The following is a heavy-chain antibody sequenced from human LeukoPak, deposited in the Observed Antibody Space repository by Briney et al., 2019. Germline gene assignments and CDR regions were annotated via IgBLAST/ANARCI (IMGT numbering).Heavy chain of an antibody. Sequence: SETLSLTCAVYGGSFSGYYWSWIRQPPGKGLEWIGEINHSGSTNYNPSLKSRAAISVDTSKNQFSLNLSSVTAADTAVYYCARRHYGSGNIDSWGQGTLVTVSS. CDR3: ARRHYGSGNIDS. CDR1: GGSFSGYY. V-gene: IGHV4-34*01. D-gene: IGHD3-10*01. CDR2: INHSGST. J-gene: IGHJ4*02.